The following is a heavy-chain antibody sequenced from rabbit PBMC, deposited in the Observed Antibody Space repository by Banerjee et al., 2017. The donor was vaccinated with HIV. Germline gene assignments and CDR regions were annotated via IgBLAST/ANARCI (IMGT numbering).Heavy chain of an antibody. CDR2: IYAGSSGST. V-gene: IGHV1S45*01. J-gene: IGHJ4*01. D-gene: IGHD4-2*01. Sequence: QEQLVESGGGLVQPEGSLTLTCTASGFSFSSSYYMCWVRQAPGKGLEWIGCIYAGSSGSTYYARWAKGRFTFSKPSSTTVTLQMTSLTAADTATYFCARDDAGVTGWNFGLWGPGTLVTVS. CDR1: GFSFSSSYY. CDR3: ARDDAGVTGWNFGL.